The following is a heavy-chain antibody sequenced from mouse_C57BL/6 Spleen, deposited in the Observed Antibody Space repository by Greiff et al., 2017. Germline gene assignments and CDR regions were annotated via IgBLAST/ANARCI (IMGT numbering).Heavy chain of an antibody. D-gene: IGHD2-4*01. CDR1: GFSLTSYG. CDR2: IWSGGST. CDR3: ARNSYDYDGDWYFDV. Sequence: VQRVESGPGLVQPSQSLSITCTVSGFSLTSYGVHWVRQSPGKGLEWLGVIWSGGSTDYNAAFISRLSISKDNSKSQVFFKMNSLQADDTAIYYCARNSYDYDGDWYFDVWGTGTTVTVSS. J-gene: IGHJ1*03. V-gene: IGHV2-2*01.